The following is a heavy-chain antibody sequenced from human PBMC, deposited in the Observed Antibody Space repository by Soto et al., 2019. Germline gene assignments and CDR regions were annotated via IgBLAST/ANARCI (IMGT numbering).Heavy chain of an antibody. J-gene: IGHJ3*02. CDR2: ISAYNGNT. CDR3: ARVGPIIMIVVVPEVAFDI. CDR1: GYTFTSYG. Sequence: DSVKVSCKASGYTFTSYGISWVRQAPGQGLKWMGWISAYNGNTNYAQKLQGRVTMTTDTSTSTAYMELRSLRSDDTAVYYCARVGPIIMIVVVPEVAFDIWGQGTMVPVSS. D-gene: IGHD3-22*01. V-gene: IGHV1-18*01.